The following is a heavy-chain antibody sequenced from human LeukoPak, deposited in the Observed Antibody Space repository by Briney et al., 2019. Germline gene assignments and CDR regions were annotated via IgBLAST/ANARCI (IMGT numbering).Heavy chain of an antibody. CDR2: ISGSGGST. CDR3: ASMFGYCSGGSCYSGVYYYGMDV. J-gene: IGHJ6*02. Sequence: GGSLRLSCAASGFTFSSYAMSWVRQAPGKGLEWVSAISGSGGSTYYADSVKGRFTISRDNAKNSLYLQMNSLRAEDTAVYYCASMFGYCSGGSCYSGVYYYGMDVWGQGTTVTVSS. CDR1: GFTFSSYA. D-gene: IGHD2-15*01. V-gene: IGHV3-23*01.